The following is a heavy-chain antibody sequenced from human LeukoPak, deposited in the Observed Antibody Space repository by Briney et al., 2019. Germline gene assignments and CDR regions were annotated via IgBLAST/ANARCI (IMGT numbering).Heavy chain of an antibody. CDR1: GYTFTSNY. D-gene: IGHD2-21*01. V-gene: IGHV1-46*03. CDR3: ARALFVDAYFDY. CDR2: INPSGGST. J-gene: IGHJ4*02. Sequence: GASVKVSCKASGYTFTSNYMHWVRQAPGQGLEWMGIINPSGGSTSYAQKFQGRVTMTRDTSTSTVYMELSSLRSEDTAVYYCARALFVDAYFDYWGQGTLVTVSS.